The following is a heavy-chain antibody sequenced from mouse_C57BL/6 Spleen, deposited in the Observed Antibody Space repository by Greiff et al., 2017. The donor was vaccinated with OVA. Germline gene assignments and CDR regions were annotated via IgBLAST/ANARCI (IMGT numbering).Heavy chain of an antibody. J-gene: IGHJ3*01. CDR1: GYTFTAYT. D-gene: IGHD4-1*01. CDR2: FYPGSGSI. V-gene: IGHV1-62-2*01. Sequence: QVQLQQSGAELVQPGASVKLSCKASGYTFTAYTIHWVKQRSGQGLEWIGWFYPGSGSITYNEKFKDKATLTAYTSSSTVYMELSRLTAEDSAVYFCARHGRGTGTFAHWGQGTLVTVSA. CDR3: ARHGRGTGTFAH.